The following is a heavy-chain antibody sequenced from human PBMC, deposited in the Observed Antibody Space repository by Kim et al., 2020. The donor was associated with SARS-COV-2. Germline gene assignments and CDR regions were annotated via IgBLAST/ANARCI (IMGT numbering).Heavy chain of an antibody. Sequence: GGSLRLSCTASGFTFGDYSMSWVRQAPGKGLEWVGFIRSKAYDGTTEYAASVKGRFSISRDDSKGIAYLQMNSLKTEDTAVYYCASQYSAREDYYYGMDVWGQRTTVTVSS. J-gene: IGHJ6*02. D-gene: IGHD2-15*01. V-gene: IGHV3-49*04. CDR1: GFTFGDYS. CDR3: ASQYSAREDYYYGMDV. CDR2: IRSKAYDGTT.